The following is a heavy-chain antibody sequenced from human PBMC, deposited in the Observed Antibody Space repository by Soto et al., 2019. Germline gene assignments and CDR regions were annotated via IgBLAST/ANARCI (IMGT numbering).Heavy chain of an antibody. J-gene: IGHJ6*02. D-gene: IGHD6-13*01. Sequence: QVQLVQSGAEVKKPGSSVKVSCKASGGTFSSYTISWVRQAPGQGLEWMGRIIPILGIANYAQKFQGRVTITADKSTSTAYMELSSLRSEDTAVYYCARHGGIAAAGYGMDVWGQGTTVTVSS. CDR3: ARHGGIAAAGYGMDV. V-gene: IGHV1-69*02. CDR2: IIPILGIA. CDR1: GGTFSSYT.